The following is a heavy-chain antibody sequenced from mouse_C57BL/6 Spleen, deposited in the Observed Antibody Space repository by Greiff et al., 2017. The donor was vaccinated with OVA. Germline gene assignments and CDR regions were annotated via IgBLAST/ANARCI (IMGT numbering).Heavy chain of an antibody. D-gene: IGHD2-4*01. V-gene: IGHV7-3*01. CDR1: GFSFTDYY. Sequence: EVHLVESGGGLVQPGGSLRLSCAASGFSFTDYYMSWVRQPPGKALVWLGFIRNYANGYTTEYSASVKGRFTISRDNSQSILYLQMNALRAEDSATYDRARPSYDYDVQFAYWGQGTLVTVSA. CDR2: IRNYANGYTT. CDR3: ARPSYDYDVQFAY. J-gene: IGHJ3*01.